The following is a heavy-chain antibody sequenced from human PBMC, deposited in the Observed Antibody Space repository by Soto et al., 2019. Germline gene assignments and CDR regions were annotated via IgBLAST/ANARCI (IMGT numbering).Heavy chain of an antibody. D-gene: IGHD3-3*01. CDR1: GGSFSGYY. J-gene: IGHJ6*02. V-gene: IGHV4-34*01. Sequence: PSETLSLTCAVYGGSFSGYYWSWIRQPPGKGLEWIGEINHSGSTNYNPSLKSRVTISVDTSKNQFSLKLSSVTAADTAVYNCARESLGFLGVWGQGTTVTVSS. CDR3: ARESLGFLGV. CDR2: INHSGST.